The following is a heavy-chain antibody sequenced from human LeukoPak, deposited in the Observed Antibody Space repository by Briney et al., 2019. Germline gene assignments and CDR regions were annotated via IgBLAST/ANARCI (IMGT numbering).Heavy chain of an antibody. J-gene: IGHJ3*02. V-gene: IGHV4-39*01. CDR3: ARVGYCSGGSCHKGAFDI. CDR1: GGSISTSNYY. Sequence: SETLSLTCTVSGGSISTSNYYWGWVRQPPGKGLEWIGNIFYSGSTYYGPSLKSRLTISLDTSKNQFSLKLSSVTAADTAVYYCARVGYCSGGSCHKGAFDIWGQGTLVTVSS. CDR2: IFYSGST. D-gene: IGHD2-15*01.